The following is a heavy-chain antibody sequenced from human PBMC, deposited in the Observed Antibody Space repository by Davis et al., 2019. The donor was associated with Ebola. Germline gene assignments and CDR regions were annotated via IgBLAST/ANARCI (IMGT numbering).Heavy chain of an antibody. CDR1: GFTFSSYA. Sequence: GESLKISCAASGFTFSSYAMNWVRQAPGKGLEWVSAISGSGGSTYYADSVKGRFTISRDNSKNTLYLQMNSLRAEDTAVYYCAKDSGNYFSFAAFDIWGQGTMVTVSS. J-gene: IGHJ3*02. V-gene: IGHV3-23*01. D-gene: IGHD1-26*01. CDR2: ISGSGGST. CDR3: AKDSGNYFSFAAFDI.